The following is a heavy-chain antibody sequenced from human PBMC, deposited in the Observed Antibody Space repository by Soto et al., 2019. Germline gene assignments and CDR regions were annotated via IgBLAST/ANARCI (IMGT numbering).Heavy chain of an antibody. J-gene: IGHJ4*02. D-gene: IGHD2-2*02. V-gene: IGHV1-3*01. CDR1: GYTFASYA. CDR2: INAGNGIT. CDR3: AKSATVPAAIAY. Sequence: GASVTVSCKASGYTFASYAMHWVRQAPGQRLEWMGWINAGNGITKYSQKFQGRVTITRDTSASTAYMELSSLRSEDTAVYYCAKSATVPAAIAYWGQGTLVTVSS.